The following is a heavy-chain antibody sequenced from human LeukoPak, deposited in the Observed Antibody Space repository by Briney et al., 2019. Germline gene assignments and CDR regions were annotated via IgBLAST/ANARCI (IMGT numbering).Heavy chain of an antibody. Sequence: SETLSLTCTVSGGSISSYYWSWIRQPAGKGLEWIGYNSYSRSTNYNPSLKSRVTISVDTSKNQFSLKLNSVTAADTAVYYCARDNPDYDLSGYGVFDFWGQGILVTVSS. CDR3: ARDNPDYDLSGYGVFDF. V-gene: IGHV4-59*01. CDR2: NSYSRST. CDR1: GGSISSYY. J-gene: IGHJ4*02. D-gene: IGHD3-22*01.